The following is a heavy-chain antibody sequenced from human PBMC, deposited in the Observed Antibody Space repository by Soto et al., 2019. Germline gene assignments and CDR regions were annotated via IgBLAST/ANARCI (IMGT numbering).Heavy chain of an antibody. CDR3: ARVRGYSGYDSGIYFDY. Sequence: ASVKVSCKASGYTFTSYYMHWVRQAPGQGLEWMGIINPSGGSTSYAQKFQGRVTMTRDTSTSTVYMELSSLRSEDTAVYYCARVRGYSGYDSGIYFDYWGQGTLVTVSS. V-gene: IGHV1-46*03. CDR2: INPSGGST. CDR1: GYTFTSYY. D-gene: IGHD5-12*01. J-gene: IGHJ4*02.